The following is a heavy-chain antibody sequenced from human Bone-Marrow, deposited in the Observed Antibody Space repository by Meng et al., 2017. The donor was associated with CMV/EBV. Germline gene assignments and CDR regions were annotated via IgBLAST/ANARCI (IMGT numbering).Heavy chain of an antibody. J-gene: IGHJ4*02. D-gene: IGHD3-10*01. CDR3: ARAIYGSGSYYNERGSNDY. CDR1: GFTFSSYW. CDR2: IKQDGSEK. Sequence: GGSLRLSCAASGFTFSSYWMSWVRQAPGKGLEWVANIKQDGSEKYYVDSVKGRFTISRDNAKNSLYLQMNSLRAEDTAVYYCARAIYGSGSYYNERGSNDYWGQGPLVTGSS. V-gene: IGHV3-7*01.